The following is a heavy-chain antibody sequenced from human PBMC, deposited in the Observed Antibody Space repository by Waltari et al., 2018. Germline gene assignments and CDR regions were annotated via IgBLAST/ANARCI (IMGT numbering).Heavy chain of an antibody. J-gene: IGHJ4*02. CDR1: GFTVSNNY. CDR3: ARLDFWTGSYY. V-gene: IGHV3-53*01. CDR2: IYGGGST. Sequence: EVQLVESGGGLIQPGGSPRLSCAVSGFTVSNNYMSWVRQAPGKGLEWVSVIYGGGSTYYAHHVKGRFTSSRDGSENTVYLQMSSLRAEDTALYYCARLDFWTGSYYWGQGTLVTVSS. D-gene: IGHD3-3*01.